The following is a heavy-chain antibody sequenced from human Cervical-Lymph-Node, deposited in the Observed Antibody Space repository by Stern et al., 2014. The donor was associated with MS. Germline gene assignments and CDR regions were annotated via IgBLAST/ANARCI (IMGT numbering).Heavy chain of an antibody. CDR2: IVVGSGNT. CDR1: GFTFTSSA. J-gene: IGHJ3*02. D-gene: IGHD4-17*01. CDR3: AAAGTTVTEAAFDI. V-gene: IGHV1-58*01. Sequence: QLVESGPEVKKPGTSVKVSCKASGFTFTSSAVQWVRQARGQRLEGIGWIVVGSGNTNYAQKFQERVTITRDMSTSTAYMELSSLRSEDTAVYYCAAAGTTVTEAAFDIWGQETMVTVSS.